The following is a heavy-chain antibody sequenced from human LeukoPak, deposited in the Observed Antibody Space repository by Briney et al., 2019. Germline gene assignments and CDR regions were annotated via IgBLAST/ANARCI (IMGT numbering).Heavy chain of an antibody. CDR3: ARDRQLGWFDP. V-gene: IGHV1-2*06. CDR2: INPNSGGT. J-gene: IGHJ5*02. Sequence: GAVKVSCKGSGYTFTGYYMHWVGQAPGQGLEGMGRINPNSGGTNYAQKFQGRVTMTRDTSISTAYMELSRLRADDTALYYCARDRQLGWFDPWGQGTLVTVSS. D-gene: IGHD6-13*01. CDR1: GYTFTGYY.